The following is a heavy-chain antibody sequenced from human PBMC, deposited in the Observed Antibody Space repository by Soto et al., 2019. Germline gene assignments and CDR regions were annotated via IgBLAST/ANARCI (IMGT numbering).Heavy chain of an antibody. D-gene: IGHD6-13*01. CDR1: GFTFDDYA. Sequence: GGSLRLSCAASGFTFDDYAMHWVRQAPGKGLEWVSGISWNSGSIGYADSVKGRFTISRDNAKNSLYLQMNSLRAEDTALYYCAKDIWQQLVDDAFDIWGQGTMVTVSS. CDR2: ISWNSGSI. V-gene: IGHV3-9*01. CDR3: AKDIWQQLVDDAFDI. J-gene: IGHJ3*02.